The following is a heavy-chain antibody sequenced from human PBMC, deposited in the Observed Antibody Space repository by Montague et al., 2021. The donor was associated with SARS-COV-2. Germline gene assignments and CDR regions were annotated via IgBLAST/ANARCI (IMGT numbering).Heavy chain of an antibody. V-gene: IGHV4-4*07. Sequence: SETLSLTCSVSGGSIRDSSWTWTRQADGGGLEWDGRVYRCGSTNYNSYLKSRARMSVYTSKLQIPLTLRLVTAADTAIYYCEWASRVGAPNLSLDAWGPGTLVTVSS. J-gene: IGHJ5*02. CDR2: VYRCGST. CDR1: GGSIRDSS. CDR3: EWASRVGAPNLSLDA. D-gene: IGHD1-26*01.